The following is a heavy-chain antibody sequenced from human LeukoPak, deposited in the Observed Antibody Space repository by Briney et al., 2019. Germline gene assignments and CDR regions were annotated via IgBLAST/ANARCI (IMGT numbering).Heavy chain of an antibody. CDR1: GFTFSSYA. J-gene: IGHJ4*02. CDR3: AKGVSTGWYYFDY. D-gene: IGHD6-19*01. Sequence: GGSLRLSCAASGFTFSSYAMRWVRQAPGKGLEWVSSISGSGSNTYYAESVEGRFTISRDNSKNTVNLQMNSLRADDTAVYFCAKGVSTGWYYFDYWGQGILVTVSS. V-gene: IGHV3-23*01. CDR2: ISGSGSNT.